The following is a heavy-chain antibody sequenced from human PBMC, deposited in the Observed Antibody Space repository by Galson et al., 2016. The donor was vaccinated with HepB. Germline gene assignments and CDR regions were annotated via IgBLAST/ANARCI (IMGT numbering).Heavy chain of an antibody. D-gene: IGHD6-13*01. Sequence: EPLSLTCTVSGDSVSTGSYYWSWIRQPPGKRLEWIGYVYYSGTTNYNPSLKSRVTISVDTSKNQFSLKLSSVTAADTAVYFCARHRSSSPFDSWGQGTLVTVSS. CDR2: VYYSGTT. V-gene: IGHV4-61*01. CDR3: ARHRSSSPFDS. J-gene: IGHJ5*01. CDR1: GDSVSTGSYY.